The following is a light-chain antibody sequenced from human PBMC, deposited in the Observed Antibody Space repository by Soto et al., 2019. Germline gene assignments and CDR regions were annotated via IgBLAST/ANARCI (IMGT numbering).Light chain of an antibody. CDR1: QSINSQS. CDR2: EAS. Sequence: EIVLTQSPGTLSVSPGERAALSCRASQSINSQSLAWYQQKPGQAPRLLIYEASIRATDIPDRISGSGSGTHFTLTISSLEPEDFAVYFCHQHGSSPFTFGQGTKLEIK. J-gene: IGKJ2*01. V-gene: IGKV3-20*01. CDR3: HQHGSSPFT.